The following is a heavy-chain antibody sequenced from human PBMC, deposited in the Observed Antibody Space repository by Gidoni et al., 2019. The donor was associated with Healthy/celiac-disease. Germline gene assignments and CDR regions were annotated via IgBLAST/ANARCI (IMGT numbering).Heavy chain of an antibody. D-gene: IGHD3-10*01. CDR3: TRVGITMVRGVNYYFDY. Sequence: EVQLVESGGGLVQPGRSLRLSCTASGFTFGDYAMSWVRQAPGKGLEWVVFIRSKAYGGTTEYAASVKGRFTISRDDSKSIAYLQMNSLKTEDTAVYYCTRVGITMVRGVNYYFDYWGQGTLVTVSS. CDR1: GFTFGDYA. CDR2: IRSKAYGGTT. J-gene: IGHJ4*02. V-gene: IGHV3-49*04.